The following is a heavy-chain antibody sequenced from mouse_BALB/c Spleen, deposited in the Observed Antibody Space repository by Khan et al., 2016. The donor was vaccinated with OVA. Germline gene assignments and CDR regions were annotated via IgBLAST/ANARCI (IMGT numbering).Heavy chain of an antibody. CDR1: GYTFISYT. CDR3: VRDGAYHRNDGWFAY. V-gene: IGHV1-4*01. CDR2: INPSNGYT. Sequence: QVQLKQSGAELARPGASVKMSCKASGYTFISYTIHWIKKRPGQGLEWIGYINPSNGYTNYNQKFKDKATLTTDKSSTTAYLQLSSLTSDDSAVYNCVRDGAYHRNDGWFAYWGQGTLVTVPA. D-gene: IGHD2-14*01. J-gene: IGHJ3*01.